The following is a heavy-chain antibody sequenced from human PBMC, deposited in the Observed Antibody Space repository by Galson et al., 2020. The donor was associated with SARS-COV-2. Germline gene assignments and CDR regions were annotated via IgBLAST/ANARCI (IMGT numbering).Heavy chain of an antibody. J-gene: IGHJ6*02. D-gene: IGHD2-15*01. CDR3: AKTRRGYCGGGSFYSDYYYAMDV. CDR1: GFTFSSYA. CDR2: ISGSGGST. V-gene: IGHV3-23*01. Sequence: GESLKISCAASGFTFSSYAMSWVRQAPGKGLEWVSAISGSGGSTYYADSVKGRFTISRDNSKNTLYLQMNSLRAEDTAVYYCAKTRRGYCGGGSFYSDYYYAMDVWGQGTTVTVSS.